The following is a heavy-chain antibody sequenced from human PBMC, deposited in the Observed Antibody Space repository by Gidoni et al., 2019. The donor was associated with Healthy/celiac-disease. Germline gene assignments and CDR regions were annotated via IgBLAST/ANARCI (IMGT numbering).Heavy chain of an antibody. J-gene: IGHJ4*02. CDR3: ARGVRYHRADLDY. CDR2: INSDGSST. V-gene: IGHV3-74*01. D-gene: IGHD3-9*01. CDR1: GFTFRSYW. Sequence: EVQLVGSGGGLVQPGGSLRLSCAASGFTFRSYWMHWVRQAPGNGLVWVARINSDGSSTSYADSVKGRFTISRDNAKNTLYLQMNSLRAEDTAVYYCARGVRYHRADLDYWGQGTLVTVSS.